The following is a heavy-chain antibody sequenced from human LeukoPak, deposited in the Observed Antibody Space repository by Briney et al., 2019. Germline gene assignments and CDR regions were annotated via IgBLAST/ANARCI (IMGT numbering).Heavy chain of an antibody. D-gene: IGHD6-19*01. V-gene: IGHV3-21*01. CDR3: ARDLSIEVAGGDY. J-gene: IGHJ4*02. CDR2: ISSSSSYI. CDR1: GFTFSSYS. Sequence: GGSLRLSCAASGFTFSSYSMNWVRQAPGKGLEWVSSISSSSSYIYYADSVKGRFTISRDNAKNSLYLQMNSLRAEDTAVYYCARDLSIEVAGGDYWGQGTLVTVSS.